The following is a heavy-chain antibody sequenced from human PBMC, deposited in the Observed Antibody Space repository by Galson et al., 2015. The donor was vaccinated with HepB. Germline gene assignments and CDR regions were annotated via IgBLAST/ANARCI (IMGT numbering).Heavy chain of an antibody. Sequence: ETLSLTCTVSGGSISSYYWSWIRQPPGKGLEWIGYIYYSGSTNYNPSLKSRVTISVDTSKNQFSLKLSSVTAADTAVYYCARHHPYSWLQLGFDYWGQGTLVTVSS. CDR3: ARHHPYSWLQLGFDY. J-gene: IGHJ4*02. CDR1: GGSISSYY. V-gene: IGHV4-59*08. CDR2: IYYSGST. D-gene: IGHD5-24*01.